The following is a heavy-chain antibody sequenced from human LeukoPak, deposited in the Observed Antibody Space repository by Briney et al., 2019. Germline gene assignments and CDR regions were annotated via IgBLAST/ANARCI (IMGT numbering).Heavy chain of an antibody. CDR3: ARGPMLRGIIIRRSKSGYFDY. V-gene: IGHV3-48*03. Sequence: PGGSLRLSCAASGFTFNSYEMNWVRQAPGKGLEWVSYISSSGSTIYYADSVKGRFTISRDNAKNSLYLQMNSLRAEDTAVYYCARGPMLRGIIIRRSKSGYFDYWGQGTLVTVSS. D-gene: IGHD3-10*01. CDR1: GFTFNSYE. CDR2: ISSSGSTI. J-gene: IGHJ4*02.